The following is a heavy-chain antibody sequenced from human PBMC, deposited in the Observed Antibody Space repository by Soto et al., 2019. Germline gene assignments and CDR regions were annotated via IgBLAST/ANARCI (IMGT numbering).Heavy chain of an antibody. J-gene: IGHJ6*02. D-gene: IGHD3-3*01. Sequence: PGESLKISCKGSGYSFTSYWIGWVRQMPGKGLEWMGIIYPGDSDTRYSPSFQGQVTISADKSISTAYLQWSSLKASDTAMYYCARLNITIFGVVTQRYYGMDVWGQGTTVTVSS. CDR1: GYSFTSYW. CDR2: IYPGDSDT. CDR3: ARLNITIFGVVTQRYYGMDV. V-gene: IGHV5-51*01.